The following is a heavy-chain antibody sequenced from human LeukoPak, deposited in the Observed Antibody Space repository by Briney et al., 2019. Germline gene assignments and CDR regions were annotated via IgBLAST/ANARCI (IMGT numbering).Heavy chain of an antibody. Sequence: GGSLRLSCAASGFTFSSYEMNWVRQAPGKGLEWVSYISSSGSTIYYADSVKGRFTISRDNARNSLYLQMNSLRAEDTAVYYCARPYCSGGSCYPQSYYFDYWGQGTLVTVSS. V-gene: IGHV3-48*03. CDR2: ISSSGSTI. J-gene: IGHJ4*02. CDR1: GFTFSSYE. D-gene: IGHD2-15*01. CDR3: ARPYCSGGSCYPQSYYFDY.